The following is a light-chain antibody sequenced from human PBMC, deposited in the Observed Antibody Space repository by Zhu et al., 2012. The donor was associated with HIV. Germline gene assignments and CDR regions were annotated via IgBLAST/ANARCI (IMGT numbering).Light chain of an antibody. V-gene: IGKV1-5*03. CDR1: QNVYKF. Sequence: DIQMTQSPSTLSASVGDRVTIACRASQNVYKFLAWYQQKPDKAPKVLIYEASKLQTGVPSRFSGSRSGTEFTLTISSLQPDDFATYSCQQYYTPSYNFGQGTKLQIK. J-gene: IGKJ2*01. CDR3: QQYYTPSYN. CDR2: EAS.